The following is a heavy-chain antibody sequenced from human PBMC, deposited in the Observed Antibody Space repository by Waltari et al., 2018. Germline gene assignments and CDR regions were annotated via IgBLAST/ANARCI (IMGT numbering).Heavy chain of an antibody. Sequence: QVQLVQSGAEVKKPGASVKVSCKASGYTFTSYAMHWVRQAPGQRLEWMGWINAGNGNTKYSQKFQGRVTITRDTSASTAYMELSSLRSEATAVEYCARLNDYGDYPFDYWGQGTLVTVSS. D-gene: IGHD4-17*01. V-gene: IGHV1-3*01. CDR3: ARLNDYGDYPFDY. CDR2: INAGNGNT. J-gene: IGHJ4*02. CDR1: GYTFTSYA.